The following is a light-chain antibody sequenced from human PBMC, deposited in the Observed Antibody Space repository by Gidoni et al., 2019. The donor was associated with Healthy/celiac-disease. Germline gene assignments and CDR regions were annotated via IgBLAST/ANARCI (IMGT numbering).Light chain of an antibody. Sequence: QSALTQPRSVSVSPGQSVTISCTGTSSDVGGYNYVSWYQQHPGKAPKLMIYDVSKRPSGVPDRFSGSKSGNTASLTISGLQAEDEADYYCCSYAGSYTKVFGGGTKLTV. CDR3: CSYAGSYTKV. J-gene: IGLJ2*01. V-gene: IGLV2-11*01. CDR2: DVS. CDR1: SSDVGGYNY.